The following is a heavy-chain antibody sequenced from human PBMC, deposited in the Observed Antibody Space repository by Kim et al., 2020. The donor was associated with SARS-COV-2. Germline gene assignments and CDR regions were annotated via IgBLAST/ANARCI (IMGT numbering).Heavy chain of an antibody. CDR2: IIPILGIA. CDR1: GGTFSSYT. CDR3: ARDSGPYCGGDCYSDY. Sequence: SVKVSCKASGGTFSSYTISWVRQAPGQGLEWMGRIIPILGIANYAQKFQGRVTITADKSTSTAYMELSSLRSEDTAVYYCARDSGPYCGGDCYSDYWGQGTLVTVSS. V-gene: IGHV1-69*04. J-gene: IGHJ4*02. D-gene: IGHD2-21*02.